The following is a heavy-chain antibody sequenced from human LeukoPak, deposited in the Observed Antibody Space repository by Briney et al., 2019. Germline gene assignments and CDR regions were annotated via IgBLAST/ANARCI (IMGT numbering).Heavy chain of an antibody. J-gene: IGHJ4*02. CDR3: ARGPIAAAVSFDY. D-gene: IGHD6-13*01. CDR2: INPNSGGT. Sequence: GGSVKVSCKASGYTFTGYYMHWVRQAPGQGLEWMGWINPNSGGTNYAQKFQGRVTMTRDTSISTAYMELSRLRSDDTAVYYCARGPIAAAVSFDYWGQGTLVTVSS. CDR1: GYTFTGYY. V-gene: IGHV1-2*02.